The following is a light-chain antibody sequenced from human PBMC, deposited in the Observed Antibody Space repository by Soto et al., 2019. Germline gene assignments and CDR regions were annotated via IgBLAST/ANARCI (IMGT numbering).Light chain of an antibody. CDR1: QSVSSSY. Sequence: EIVLTQSPGTLSLSPGERATLSCRASQSVSSSYLGWYQQKPGQAPRLLNYGASSRPAGIPDRFRGSGSGTDFTLTISRLAPEHVAVYYCQHYGSSARTFGQGTKVEIK. CDR3: QHYGSSART. CDR2: GAS. J-gene: IGKJ1*01. V-gene: IGKV3-20*01.